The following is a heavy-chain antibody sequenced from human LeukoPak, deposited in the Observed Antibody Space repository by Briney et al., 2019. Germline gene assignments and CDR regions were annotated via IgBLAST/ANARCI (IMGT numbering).Heavy chain of an antibody. D-gene: IGHD2-15*01. Sequence: PGGSLRLSCTVSGFTISIFEMNWVRQAPGKGLEWVAYITNSGSTIDYADSVKGRFTISRDNARNSLYLQMSSLRAEDTAVYYCVRGGGPSYKYNAFDIWGQGTMVTVSS. CDR1: GFTISIFE. CDR2: ITNSGSTI. J-gene: IGHJ3*02. CDR3: VRGGGPSYKYNAFDI. V-gene: IGHV3-48*03.